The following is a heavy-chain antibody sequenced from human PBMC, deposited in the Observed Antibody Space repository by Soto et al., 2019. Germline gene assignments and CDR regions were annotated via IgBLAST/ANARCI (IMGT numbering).Heavy chain of an antibody. V-gene: IGHV1-8*01. D-gene: IGHD3-3*01. Sequence: ASVKVSCEACGYTFTSYDINWVRQATGQGLERMGWMNPNSGNTGYAQKFQGRVTMTRNTSISTAYMELSSLRSEDTAVYYCARAQTKLRFLEWLHPKVVGGYYFDYWGQGTLVTVSS. CDR2: MNPNSGNT. J-gene: IGHJ4*02. CDR3: ARAQTKLRFLEWLHPKVVGGYYFDY. CDR1: GYTFTSYD.